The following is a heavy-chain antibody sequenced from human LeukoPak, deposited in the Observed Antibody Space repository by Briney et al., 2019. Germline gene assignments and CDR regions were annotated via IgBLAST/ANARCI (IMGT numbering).Heavy chain of an antibody. Sequence: ASVKVSCKASGYTFTSYDINWVRQATGQGLEWMGWISAYNGNTNYAQKLQGRVTMTTDTSTSTAYMELRSLRSDDTAVYYCARGRVVAAFADFDYWGQGTLVTVSS. CDR3: ARGRVVAAFADFDY. J-gene: IGHJ4*02. CDR2: ISAYNGNT. CDR1: GYTFTSYD. V-gene: IGHV1-18*01. D-gene: IGHD2-15*01.